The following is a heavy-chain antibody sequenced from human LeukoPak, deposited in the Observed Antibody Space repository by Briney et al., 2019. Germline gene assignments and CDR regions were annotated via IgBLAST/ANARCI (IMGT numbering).Heavy chain of an antibody. V-gene: IGHV1-2*02. J-gene: IGHJ5*02. CDR2: INPNTGGA. CDR1: GYIFTGYY. CDR3: ARGPHKYCSGGSCYSGRNWIDP. Sequence: ASVKVSCKSSGYIFTGYYIHWLRQAPGQGLEWMGWINPNTGGADYALKFQGRVTIIRGTSINTVYMELSRLRSDDTAVYYCARGPHKYCSGGSCYSGRNWIDPWGKGTLVAVSS. D-gene: IGHD2-15*01.